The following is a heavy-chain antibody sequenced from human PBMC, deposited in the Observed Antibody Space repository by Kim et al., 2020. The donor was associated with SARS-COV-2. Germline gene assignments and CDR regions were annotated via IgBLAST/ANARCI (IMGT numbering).Heavy chain of an antibody. J-gene: IGHJ5*02. CDR2: ISGSGGST. CDR1: GFTFSSYA. D-gene: IGHD3-10*01. CDR3: AKGGGFGYINNWFDP. V-gene: IGHV3-23*01. Sequence: GGSLRLSCAASGFTFSSYAMSWVRQAPGKGLEWVSAISGSGGSTYYADSVKGRFTISRDNSKNTLYLQMNSLRAEDTAVYYCAKGGGFGYINNWFDPWGQGTLVTVSS.